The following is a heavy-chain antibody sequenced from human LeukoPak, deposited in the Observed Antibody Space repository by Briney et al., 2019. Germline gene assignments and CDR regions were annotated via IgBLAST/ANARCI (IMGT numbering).Heavy chain of an antibody. D-gene: IGHD3-22*01. CDR2: ISAYNGNT. CDR3: ARGRGYYYDSSGSFDY. V-gene: IGHV1-18*01. J-gene: IGHJ4*02. CDR1: GYTFTSYG. Sequence: ASVKVSCKASGYTFTSYGISWVRQAPGQGLEWMGWISAYNGNTNYAQKFQGRVTITRNTSISTAYMELSSLRSEDTAVYYCARGRGYYYDSSGSFDYWGQGTLVTVSS.